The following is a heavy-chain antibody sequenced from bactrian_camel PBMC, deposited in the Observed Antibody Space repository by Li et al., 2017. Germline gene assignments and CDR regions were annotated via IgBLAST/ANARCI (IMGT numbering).Heavy chain of an antibody. CDR3: AAALDWWLGTYTY. CDR2: RYIGSEVSFT. CDR1: GYTASFYC. V-gene: IGHV3S6*01. Sequence: HVQLVESGGGSVQTGGSLRLSCAASGYTASFYCMGWFRQVAGKERELVGIRYIGSEVSFTYYADSVKGRLTISHDNAKRTLYLQMNNLKPEDTAVYYCAAALDWWLGTYTYWGQGTQVTVS. J-gene: IGHJ4*01. D-gene: IGHD7*01.